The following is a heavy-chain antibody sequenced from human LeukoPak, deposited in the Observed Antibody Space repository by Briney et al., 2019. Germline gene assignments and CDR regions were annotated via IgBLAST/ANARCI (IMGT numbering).Heavy chain of an antibody. D-gene: IGHD4-17*01. CDR1: GVSVGSSY. CDR2: IYATGNT. CDR3: ARDDYDDSTRGLDY. J-gene: IGHJ4*02. V-gene: IGHV4-4*07. Sequence: SETLSLTCTVSGVSVGSSYWTWIRQPAGKGLEWIGRIYATGNTNFNPSLKSRVTMSIDTSKNQFSLKLSSVTAADTAVYYCARDDYDDSTRGLDYWGQGTLVTVSS.